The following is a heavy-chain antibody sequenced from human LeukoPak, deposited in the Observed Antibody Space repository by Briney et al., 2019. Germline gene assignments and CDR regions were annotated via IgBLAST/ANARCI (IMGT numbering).Heavy chain of an antibody. V-gene: IGHV3-23*01. CDR2: ISGSGGST. Sequence: GGSLRLSCAASGFTFSSYAMSWVRQAPGKGLEWVSAISGSGGSTYYADSVKGRFTISRDNSKNTLYLQMNSLRAEDTAVYYCAKVTDAPRVRGVHFDYWGQGTLVTVSS. CDR3: AKVTDAPRVRGVHFDY. D-gene: IGHD3-10*01. J-gene: IGHJ4*02. CDR1: GFTFSSYA.